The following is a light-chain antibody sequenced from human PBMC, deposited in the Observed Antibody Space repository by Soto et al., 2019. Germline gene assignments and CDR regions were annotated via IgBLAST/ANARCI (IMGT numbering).Light chain of an antibody. CDR2: DAS. Sequence: EVVLTQSPSTLSLSPGERATLSCRASQSVSSYLAWYQQKPGQAPRLLIYDASNRATGIPARFSGSGSGTDFTLTISSLEPEDFAVYYCQQRSNWLLTFGGGTKVAI. J-gene: IGKJ4*01. CDR1: QSVSSY. CDR3: QQRSNWLLT. V-gene: IGKV3-11*01.